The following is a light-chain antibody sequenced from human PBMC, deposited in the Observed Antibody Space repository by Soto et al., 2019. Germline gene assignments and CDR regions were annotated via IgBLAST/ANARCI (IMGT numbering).Light chain of an antibody. CDR2: GNT. Sequence: QSVLTQPPSVSGAPGQRVTISCTGSSSNIGAGYDVHWYLQLPGTAPKLIIYGNTNRPSGVPDRFSGSKSGSSASLAITGLQAEDDADYYCQSHDSSLHASVFGTGTKVTVL. CDR3: QSHDSSLHASV. CDR1: SSNIGAGYD. J-gene: IGLJ1*01. V-gene: IGLV1-40*01.